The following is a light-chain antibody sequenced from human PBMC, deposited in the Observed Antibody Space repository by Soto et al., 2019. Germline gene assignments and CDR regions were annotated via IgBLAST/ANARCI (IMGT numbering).Light chain of an antibody. CDR3: LSYTTSSSYV. CDR2: EVT. J-gene: IGLJ1*01. V-gene: IGLV2-14*01. Sequence: QSALTQPASVSGSPGQSITISCTGTSSDVGAYNRVSWYQQRSGKAPKLMLYEVTNRPSGVSNRFSGSKSGNTASLTISGLQDEDEAAYYCLSYTTSSSYVLGTGTKVTVL. CDR1: SSDVGAYNR.